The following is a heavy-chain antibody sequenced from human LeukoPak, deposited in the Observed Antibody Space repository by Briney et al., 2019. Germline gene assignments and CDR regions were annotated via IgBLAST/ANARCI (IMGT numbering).Heavy chain of an antibody. CDR3: AKGGRGSWAGNTGD. V-gene: IGHV3-23*01. D-gene: IGHD3-10*01. CDR2: ISGSGAYT. Sequence: GGSLRLSCAASGFTFSSYSMSWVRQAPGKGLEWVSTISGSGAYTYNADSVKGHFTISRDNSKNTLYLQMNSLRVEDTAVYYCAKGGRGSWAGNTGDWGQGTLVSVSS. CDR1: GFTFSSYS. J-gene: IGHJ4*02.